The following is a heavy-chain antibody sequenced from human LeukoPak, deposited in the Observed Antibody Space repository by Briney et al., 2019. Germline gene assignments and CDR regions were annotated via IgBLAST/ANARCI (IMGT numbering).Heavy chain of an antibody. CDR2: IYHSGST. V-gene: IGHV4-59*01. CDR1: GGSISNYY. Sequence: SETLSLTCTVSGGSISNYYWNWIRQPPGKGLEWIGYIYHSGSTNYNPSLQSRVTISVDTSKNQFSLNLNSVTAADTAVYYCARGGAARLHFQNWGQGTLVTVSS. CDR3: ARGGAARLHFQN. D-gene: IGHD6-6*01. J-gene: IGHJ1*01.